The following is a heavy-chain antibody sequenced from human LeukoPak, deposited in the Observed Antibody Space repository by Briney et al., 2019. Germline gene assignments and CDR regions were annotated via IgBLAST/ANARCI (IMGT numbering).Heavy chain of an antibody. J-gene: IGHJ4*02. V-gene: IGHV4-59*01. D-gene: IGHD5-12*01. Sequence: TSETLSLTCTVSGGSISSYYWSWLRQPPGKGLEWIGYIYYSGSTNYKSSLKSRVTISVDTSKNQFSLKLSSVTAADTAVYYCARGGLRAFYFDYWGQGTLGTVSS. CDR2: IYYSGST. CDR1: GGSISSYY. CDR3: ARGGLRAFYFDY.